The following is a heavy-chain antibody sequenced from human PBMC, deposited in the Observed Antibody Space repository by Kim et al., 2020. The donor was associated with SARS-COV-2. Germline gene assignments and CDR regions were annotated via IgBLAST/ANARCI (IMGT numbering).Heavy chain of an antibody. V-gene: IGHV1-18*04. CDR3: ARGAYGDVSFAY. J-gene: IGHJ4*02. Sequence: ASVKVSCKACGYMFTSYGFSWVRQAPGQGLEWLGWISARDGNTKYGQKVQGRVIITTDTSTNTAYMELWSLRSDDTAIYYCARGAYGDVSFAYWGQGTLV. D-gene: IGHD4-17*01. CDR2: ISARDGNT. CDR1: GYMFTSYG.